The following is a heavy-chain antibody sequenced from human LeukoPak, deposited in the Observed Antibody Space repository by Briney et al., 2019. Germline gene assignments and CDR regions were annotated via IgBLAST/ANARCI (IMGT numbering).Heavy chain of an antibody. CDR1: GFTFSSYA. Sequence: GGSLRLSCAASGFTFSSYAMHWVRQAPGKGLEWVAVISYDGSNKYCADSVKGRFTISRDNSKNTLYLQMNSLRAEDTAVYYCATLYDFWSGKYYFDYWGQGTLVTVSS. J-gene: IGHJ4*02. CDR3: ATLYDFWSGKYYFDY. D-gene: IGHD3-3*01. CDR2: ISYDGSNK. V-gene: IGHV3-30-3*01.